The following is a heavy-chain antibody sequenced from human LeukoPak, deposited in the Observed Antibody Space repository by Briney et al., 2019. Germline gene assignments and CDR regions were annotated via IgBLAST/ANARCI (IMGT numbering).Heavy chain of an antibody. V-gene: IGHV1-18*01. CDR2: ISAYNGNT. J-gene: IGHJ4*02. CDR3: ARAADTAMVSDY. CDR1: GYTFTSYG. D-gene: IGHD5-18*01. Sequence: ASVKVSCKASGYTFTSYGISWVRQAPGQGLEWMGWISAYNGNTNYAQKLQGRVTMTTDTSTSTAYMELRSPRSDDTAVYYCARAADTAMVSDYWGQGTLVTVSS.